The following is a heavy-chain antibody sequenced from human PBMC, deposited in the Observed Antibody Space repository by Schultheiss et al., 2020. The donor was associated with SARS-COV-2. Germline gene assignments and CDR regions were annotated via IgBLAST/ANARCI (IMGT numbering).Heavy chain of an antibody. Sequence: SETLSLTCAVSGGSISSGSYYWSWIRQPAGKGLEWIGRIYTSGSTNYNPSLKSRVTISVDTSKNQFSLKLSSVTAADTAVYYCARFDSTTTFDYWGQGTLVTVSS. J-gene: IGHJ4*02. V-gene: IGHV4-61*02. D-gene: IGHD4-17*01. CDR3: ARFDSTTTFDY. CDR2: IYTSGST. CDR1: GGSISSGSYY.